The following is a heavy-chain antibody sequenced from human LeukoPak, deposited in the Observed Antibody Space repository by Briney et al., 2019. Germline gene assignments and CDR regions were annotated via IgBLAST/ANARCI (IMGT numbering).Heavy chain of an antibody. CDR1: GGTFSSYA. CDR2: IIPIFGTA. D-gene: IGHD3-10*01. J-gene: IGHJ4*02. CDR3: ARDGVDTMVRGVLYYFDY. V-gene: IGHV1-69*01. Sequence: SVKVSCKASGGTFSSYAISWVRQAPGQGLEWMGGIIPIFGTANYAQKFQGRVTITADESTSTAYMELSSLRSEDTAVYYCARDGVDTMVRGVLYYFDYWGQGTLVTVSS.